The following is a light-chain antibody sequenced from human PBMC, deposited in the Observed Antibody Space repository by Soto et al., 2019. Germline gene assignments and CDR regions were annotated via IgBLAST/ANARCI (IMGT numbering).Light chain of an antibody. Sequence: DIQMAQSPSTLSASVGGRVTITCRASQSISSRLAWYQQKPGKAPNLLIYDASSLESGVPSRFSGSGSGTEFTLTISSLQPDDFATYYCQQYNSYPRAFGQGTKVEIK. J-gene: IGKJ1*01. CDR3: QQYNSYPRA. CDR2: DAS. CDR1: QSISSR. V-gene: IGKV1-5*01.